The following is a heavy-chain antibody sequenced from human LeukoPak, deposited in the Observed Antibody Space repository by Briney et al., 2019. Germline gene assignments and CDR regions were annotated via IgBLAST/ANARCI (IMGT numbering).Heavy chain of an antibody. Sequence: SDTLSLTCTVSGGSLSSSSYYWGWLRQPPGTGLEWIGSIYYSGSTYYNPSLKSRVTISVDTSRNQFSLKLSSVTAADTAVYYCARGVSSGWYGWNYYYYMDVWGKGTTVTVSS. J-gene: IGHJ6*03. CDR2: IYYSGST. D-gene: IGHD6-19*01. CDR3: ARGVSSGWYGWNYYYYMDV. V-gene: IGHV4-39*07. CDR1: GGSLSSSSYY.